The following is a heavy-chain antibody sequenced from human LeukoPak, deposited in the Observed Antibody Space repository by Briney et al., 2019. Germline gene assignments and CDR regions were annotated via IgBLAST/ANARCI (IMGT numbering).Heavy chain of an antibody. V-gene: IGHV4-59*01. CDR1: GGSISSYY. CDR2: IYYSGST. Sequence: PSETLSLTCTASGGSISSYYWSWLRQPPGKGLEWIGYIYYSGSTNYNPSLKSRVTISVDTSKNQFSLKLSSVTAADTAVYYCASVPRERRGGFDYWGQGTLVTVSS. CDR3: ASVPRERRGGFDY. J-gene: IGHJ4*02. D-gene: IGHD3-16*01.